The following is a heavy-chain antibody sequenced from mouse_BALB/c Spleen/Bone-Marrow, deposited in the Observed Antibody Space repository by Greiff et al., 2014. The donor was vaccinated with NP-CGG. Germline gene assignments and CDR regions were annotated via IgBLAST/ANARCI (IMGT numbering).Heavy chain of an antibody. V-gene: IGHV14-3*02. Sequence: VQLQQSGAELVKPGASVKLSCTASGFNIKDTYMHWVKQRPEQGLEWIGRIDPANGNTKYDPKFQGKATITAETSSNTAYLQLNSLTSEDTAVYYCARNGNYGAWFAYWGQGALVTVSA. CDR3: ARNGNYGAWFAY. D-gene: IGHD2-1*01. CDR1: GFNIKDTY. CDR2: IDPANGNT. J-gene: IGHJ3*01.